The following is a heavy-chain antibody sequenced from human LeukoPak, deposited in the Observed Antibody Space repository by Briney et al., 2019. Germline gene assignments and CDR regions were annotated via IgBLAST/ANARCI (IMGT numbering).Heavy chain of an antibody. CDR2: IYTSGST. V-gene: IGHV4-4*07. Sequence: SETLSLTCTVSGGSISSYFWSWIRQPAGKGLEWLGRIYTSGSTNYNPSLKSRVTMSVDTSKNQFSLKLSSVTAADTAVYYRAREGHCSSTSCYGTNFSLDYWGQGTLVTVSS. CDR3: AREGHCSSTSCYGTNFSLDY. CDR1: GGSISSYF. D-gene: IGHD2-2*01. J-gene: IGHJ4*02.